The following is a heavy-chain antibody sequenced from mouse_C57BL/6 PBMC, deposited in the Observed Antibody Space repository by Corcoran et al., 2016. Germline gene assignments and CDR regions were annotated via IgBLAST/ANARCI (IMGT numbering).Heavy chain of an antibody. CDR1: GYAFSSYW. CDR3: ARCPYYYGSSYAMDY. J-gene: IGHJ4*01. Sequence: QVQLQQSGAELVKPGASVKISCKASGYAFSSYWMNWVKQRPGKGLEWIGQIYPGDGDTNYNGKFKGKATLTADKSSSTAYMQLSSLTSEDSAVYFCARCPYYYGSSYAMDYWGQGTSVTFSS. V-gene: IGHV1-80*01. D-gene: IGHD1-1*01. CDR2: IYPGDGDT.